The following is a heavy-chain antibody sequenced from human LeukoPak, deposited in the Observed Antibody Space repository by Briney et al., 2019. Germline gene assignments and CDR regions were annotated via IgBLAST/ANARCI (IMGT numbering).Heavy chain of an antibody. CDR2: IYSSGST. D-gene: IGHD6-13*01. Sequence: PSETLSLTCNVSGGSIRGYYWSWIRQPPGKGLEWIGYIYSSGSTNYNPSLKSRVTMSVDTSKNQFSLKLSSVTAADTAVYYCARLCSSTWYGMGGWFDPWGQGTLVTVSS. J-gene: IGHJ5*02. V-gene: IGHV4-59*08. CDR3: ARLCSSTWYGMGGWFDP. CDR1: GGSIRGYY.